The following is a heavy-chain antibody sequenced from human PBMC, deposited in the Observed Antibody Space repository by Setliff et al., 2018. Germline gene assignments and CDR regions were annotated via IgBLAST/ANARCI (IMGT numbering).Heavy chain of an antibody. V-gene: IGHV4-38-2*02. D-gene: IGHD3-9*01. CDR3: ARERYFDWFFED. J-gene: IGHJ4*01. CDR2: LFDGGSA. Sequence: SETLSLTCAVSGYSISNGFYWGWIRQSPVKGLEWIGSLFDGGSAYYSPSLKSRASISLDASKNQFSLKLGSVTAADTAVYYCARERYFDWFFEDWGHGTLVTVSS. CDR1: GYSISNGFY.